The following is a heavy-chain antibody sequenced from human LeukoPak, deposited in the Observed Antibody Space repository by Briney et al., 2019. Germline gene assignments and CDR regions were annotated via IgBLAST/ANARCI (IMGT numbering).Heavy chain of an antibody. CDR3: ARRIYFGILDH. CDR2: IYYSGST. V-gene: IGHV4-39*01. CDR1: GGSISSSSYY. Sequence: PSETLSLTCTVSGGSISSSSYYWGWIRQPPGKGLEWIGSIYYSGSTYYNPSLKSRVTISVDTSKNQFSLKLSSVTAADTAVYYCARRIYFGILDHLGQGTLVTVSS. D-gene: IGHD1-26*01. J-gene: IGHJ4*02.